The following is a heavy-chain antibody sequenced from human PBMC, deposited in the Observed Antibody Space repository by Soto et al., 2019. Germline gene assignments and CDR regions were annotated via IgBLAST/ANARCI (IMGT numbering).Heavy chain of an antibody. CDR3: ASTRYGGPGDY. CDR2: IYYSGST. V-gene: IGHV4-31*03. J-gene: IGHJ4*02. CDR1: GGSISSGGYY. D-gene: IGHD1-26*01. Sequence: SETLSLTCTVSGGSISSGGYYWSRIRQHPGKGLEWIGYIYYSGSTYYNPSLKSRVTISVDTSKNQFSLKLSSVTAADTAVYYCASTRYGGPGDYWGQGTLVTVSS.